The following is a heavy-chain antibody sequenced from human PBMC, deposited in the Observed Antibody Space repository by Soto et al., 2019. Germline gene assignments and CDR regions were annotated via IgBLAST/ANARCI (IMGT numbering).Heavy chain of an antibody. CDR3: ARGGRWLQGNDY. V-gene: IGHV3-30-3*01. Sequence: QVQLVESGGGVVQPGRSLRLSCAASGFTFSSYAMHWVRQAPGKGLEWVAVISYDGGDKSYADSVKGRFTISRDHSKNTLFMQMNRLRTEDTAVYYCARGGRWLQGNDYWGRGTLVTVSS. D-gene: IGHD3-16*01. CDR1: GFTFSSYA. J-gene: IGHJ4*02. CDR2: ISYDGGDK.